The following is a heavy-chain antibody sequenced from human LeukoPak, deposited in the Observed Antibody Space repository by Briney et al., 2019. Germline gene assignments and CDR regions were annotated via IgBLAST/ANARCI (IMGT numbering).Heavy chain of an antibody. CDR1: GGSISSYY. D-gene: IGHD6-13*01. Sequence: PSETLSLTCTVSGGSISSYYWSWIRQPPGKGLEWIGYIYYSGSTNYNPSLKSRVTISVDTSKNQFSLKLSSVTAPGTAVYYCARLSSSSPFDPWGQGTLVTVSS. J-gene: IGHJ5*02. V-gene: IGHV4-59*08. CDR2: IYYSGST. CDR3: ARLSSSSPFDP.